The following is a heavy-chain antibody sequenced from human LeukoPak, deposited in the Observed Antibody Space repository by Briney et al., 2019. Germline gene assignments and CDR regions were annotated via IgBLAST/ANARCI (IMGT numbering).Heavy chain of an antibody. CDR2: IWYDGSNK. CDR3: ARDLGHTSGLDY. D-gene: IGHD3-10*01. CDR1: GFTFSSYG. Sequence: PGRSLRLSCAASGFTFSSYGMHWVRQAPGKGLEWVAVIWYDGSNKYYADSVKGRFTISRDNSKNTLYLQMNSLRAEDTAAYYCARDLGHTSGLDYWGQGTLVTVSS. V-gene: IGHV3-33*01. J-gene: IGHJ4*02.